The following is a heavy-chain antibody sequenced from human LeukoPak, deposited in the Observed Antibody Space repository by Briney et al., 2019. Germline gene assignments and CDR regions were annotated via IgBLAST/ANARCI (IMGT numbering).Heavy chain of an antibody. CDR2: MHYSGST. D-gene: IGHD6-13*01. V-gene: IGHV4-39*07. Sequence: SETLSLTCTVSGGSISSNPYYWGWIRQPPGKGLEWIGSMHYSGSTYYNPSLKSRVTISVDRSRNQFSLKLSSVTAADTAVYYCSREIATAGNWFDPWGQGTLVTVSS. CDR1: GGSISSNPYY. J-gene: IGHJ5*02. CDR3: SREIATAGNWFDP.